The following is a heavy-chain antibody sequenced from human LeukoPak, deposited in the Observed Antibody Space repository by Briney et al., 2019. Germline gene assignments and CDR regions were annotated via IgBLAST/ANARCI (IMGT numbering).Heavy chain of an antibody. CDR2: IRSKAYGGTT. D-gene: IGHD3-16*01. J-gene: IGHJ3*02. CDR1: GFTFGDYA. CDR3: TPTYYDHVWAFDI. Sequence: GGSLRLSCTASGFTFGDYAMSWLRQAPGKGLQWVGFIRSKAYGGTTEYAASVEGRFTISRDDSKSIAYLQMNSLKTEDTAVYYCTPTYYDHVWAFDIWGQGTMVTVSS. V-gene: IGHV3-49*03.